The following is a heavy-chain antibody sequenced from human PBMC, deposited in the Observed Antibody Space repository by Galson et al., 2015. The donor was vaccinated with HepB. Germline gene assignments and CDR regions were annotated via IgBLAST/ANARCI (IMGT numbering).Heavy chain of an antibody. CDR1: GYTFTSYA. D-gene: IGHD3-10*01. V-gene: IGHV7-4-1*02. CDR3: ARDAHISLWFGELRPGYVDY. Sequence: SVKVSCKASGYTFTSYAMNWVRQAPGQGLEWMGWINTNTGNPTYAQGFTGRFVFSLDTSASTAYLQISSLKAEDTAVYYCARDAHISLWFGELRPGYVDYWGQGTLVTVSS. J-gene: IGHJ4*02. CDR2: INTNTGNP.